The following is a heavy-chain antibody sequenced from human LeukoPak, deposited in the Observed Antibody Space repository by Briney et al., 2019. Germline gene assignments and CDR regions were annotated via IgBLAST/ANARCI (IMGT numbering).Heavy chain of an antibody. D-gene: IGHD3-22*01. Sequence: GASVKVSCKASGYTFTSYGISWVRQAPGQGLEWMGWISAYNGNTNYAQKLQGRVTMTTDTSTSAAYMELRSLRSDDTAVYYCARDAHPGRITMIVVGSNYYYGVDVWGQGTTVTVSS. CDR2: ISAYNGNT. J-gene: IGHJ6*02. CDR1: GYTFTSYG. CDR3: ARDAHPGRITMIVVGSNYYYGVDV. V-gene: IGHV1-18*01.